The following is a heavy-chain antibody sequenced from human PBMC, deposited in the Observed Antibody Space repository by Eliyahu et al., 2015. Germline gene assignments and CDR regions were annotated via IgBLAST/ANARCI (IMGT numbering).Heavy chain of an antibody. D-gene: IGHD7-27*01. CDR3: ARDSWGLDY. Sequence: QVQLVESGGGVVQPGXSLRLSCAASGFTFSNYNMHWVRQTPEKGLEWVAFISYDGGSKYYADSVKGRFTISRDNSKNTLYLEMDSLRSDDTALYHCARDSWGLDYWGRGTLVTVSS. CDR1: GFTFSNYN. V-gene: IGHV3-30*03. CDR2: ISYDGGSK. J-gene: IGHJ4*02.